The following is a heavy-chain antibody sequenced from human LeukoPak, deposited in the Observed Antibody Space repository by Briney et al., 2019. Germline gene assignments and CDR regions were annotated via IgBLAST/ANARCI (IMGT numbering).Heavy chain of an antibody. J-gene: IGHJ4*02. CDR3: ASAGYYFDY. V-gene: IGHV4-39*01. CDR2: IYYSGRT. Sequence: PSETLSLTCTVSGGSISSGSYYWGWIRQPPGKGLEWIGSIYYSGRTYYNPSLKSRVTISVDTPKNQFSLKVSSVTAADTAIYYCASAGYYFDYWGQGTLVTVSS. CDR1: GGSISSGSYY.